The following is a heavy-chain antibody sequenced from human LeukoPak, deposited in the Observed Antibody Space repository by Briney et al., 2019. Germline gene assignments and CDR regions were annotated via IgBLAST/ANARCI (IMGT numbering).Heavy chain of an antibody. CDR1: GYTFTCYY. Sequence: ASVKVSCKASGYTFTCYYIHWVRQAPGQGREWMGWITPNSGGTNYAQKFQGWVTMTRDTSGSTAYMELSRLRSDDTAGYYFARARITMVRGVTGGNWFDPWGQGTLVTVSS. CDR3: ARARITMVRGVTGGNWFDP. D-gene: IGHD3-10*01. CDR2: ITPNSGGT. V-gene: IGHV1-2*04. J-gene: IGHJ5*02.